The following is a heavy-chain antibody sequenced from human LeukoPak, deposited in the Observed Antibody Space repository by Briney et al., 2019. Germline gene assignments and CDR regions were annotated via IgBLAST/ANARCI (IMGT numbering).Heavy chain of an antibody. CDR1: GFTFSSYS. CDR3: ARDHRKLLSDGDAFDI. CDR2: ISSSSSYI. Sequence: PGGSLRLSCAASGFTFSSYSMNWVRQAPGKGLEWVSSISSSSSYIYYADSVKGRFTISRDNAKNSLYLQMNSLRAEDTAVYYCARDHRKLLSDGDAFDIWGQGTMVTVSS. V-gene: IGHV3-21*01. D-gene: IGHD2-2*01. J-gene: IGHJ3*02.